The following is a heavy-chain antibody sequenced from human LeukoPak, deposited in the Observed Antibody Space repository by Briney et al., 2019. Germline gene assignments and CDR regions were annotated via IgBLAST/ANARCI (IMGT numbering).Heavy chain of an antibody. CDR2: IYTSGGT. D-gene: IGHD6-19*01. J-gene: IGHJ2*01. CDR1: GGSISSYY. V-gene: IGHV4-4*07. Sequence: SETLSLTCTVSGGSISSYYWSWIRQPAGKGLEWIGRIYTSGGTNYNPSLKSRVTMSVDTSKNQFSLKLSSVTAADTAVYYCARVGGSGWYVWYFDLWGRGTLVTVSS. CDR3: ARVGGSGWYVWYFDL.